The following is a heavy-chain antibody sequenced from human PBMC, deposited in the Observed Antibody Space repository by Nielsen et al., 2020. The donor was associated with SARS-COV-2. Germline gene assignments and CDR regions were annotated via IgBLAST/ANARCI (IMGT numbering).Heavy chain of an antibody. CDR3: AKSGLRFFDWAPPAAYFDY. V-gene: IGHV3-23*01. CDR2: ISGSGNST. J-gene: IGHJ4*02. CDR1: GFTFKNYA. Sequence: GESLKISCAASGFTFKNYAMGWVRQAPGKGLGWVSVISGSGNSTYYAESVKGRFTISRDNSKNTLFLQMNSLRAEDTAIYYYAKSGLRFFDWAPPAAYFDYWGQGTLVTVSS. D-gene: IGHD3-9*01.